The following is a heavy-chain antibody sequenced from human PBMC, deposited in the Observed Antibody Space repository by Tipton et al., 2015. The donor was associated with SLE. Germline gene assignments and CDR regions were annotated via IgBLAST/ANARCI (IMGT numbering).Heavy chain of an antibody. CDR3: ALWPYSSGWYPFDY. Sequence: TLSLTCVVSGYSISSDYYWSWIRQPPGKGLEWIGYIYYSGSTYYNPSLKSRVTISVDTSKNQFSLKLSPVTAADTAVYYCALWPYSSGWYPFDYWGQGTLVTVSS. D-gene: IGHD6-19*01. V-gene: IGHV4-30-4*02. CDR1: GYSISSDYY. J-gene: IGHJ4*02. CDR2: IYYSGST.